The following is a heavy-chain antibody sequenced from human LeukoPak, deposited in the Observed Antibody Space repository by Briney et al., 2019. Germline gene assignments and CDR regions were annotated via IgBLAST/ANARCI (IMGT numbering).Heavy chain of an antibody. J-gene: IGHJ4*02. CDR3: ARGRLNFGYDS. CDR2: AFPGGHLHTSGST. CDR1: ADFISSTYYY. Sequence: SETLSLTCNVSADFISSTYYYWNWHRQPAGKGLKGIGRAFPGGHLHTSGSTEYNPSFLGRVTLSAHTPKKQISLGPRAVTAAGPAVYFCARGRLNFGYDSWGQGRRVTVSS. D-gene: IGHD3-3*01. V-gene: IGHV4-61*02.